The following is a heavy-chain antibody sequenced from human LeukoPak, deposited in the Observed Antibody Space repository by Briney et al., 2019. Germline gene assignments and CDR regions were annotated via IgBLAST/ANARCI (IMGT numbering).Heavy chain of an antibody. V-gene: IGHV1-46*01. CDR3: ARDWNHGSGSYSGWFDP. D-gene: IGHD3-10*01. CDR1: GYTFSSYH. J-gene: IGHJ5*02. CDR2: ISPSGGTT. Sequence: ASVKVSCKASGYTFSSYHMHWVRQAPGQGLEWMGIISPSGGTTSYAQKFQGRVTLTRDTSITTAYMEVSSLRSDDTAVYYCARDWNHGSGSYSGWFDPWGQGTLVTVSS.